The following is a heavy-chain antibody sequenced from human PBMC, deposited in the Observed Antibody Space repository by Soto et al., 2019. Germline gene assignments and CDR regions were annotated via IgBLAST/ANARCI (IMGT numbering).Heavy chain of an antibody. CDR3: ARGIKRLTPSAFDI. CDR1: RYTLRNYH. CDR2: LSTTTDKN. V-gene: IGHV1-8*01. Sequence: AAVQVPCMGSRYTLRNYHISGVRHSTGQQLEGMGWLSTTTDKNGSPPKFQGRIIMTTNNSISTAFLELSGLRSADTAVYYCARGIKRLTPSAFDIWGQGTRVTVSS. D-gene: IGHD6-25*01. J-gene: IGHJ3*02.